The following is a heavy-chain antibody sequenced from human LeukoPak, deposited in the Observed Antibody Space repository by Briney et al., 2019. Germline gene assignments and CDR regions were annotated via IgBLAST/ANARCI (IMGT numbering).Heavy chain of an antibody. V-gene: IGHV1-69*01. J-gene: IGHJ3*02. CDR2: IIPIFGTS. Sequence: ASVKVSCKASGGTFSSYAISWVRQAPGQGLEWMGGIIPIFGTSNYAQKFQGRVTITADESTSTAYMELSSLRSEDTAVYYCARAQRGPMREDAFDIWGQGTMVTVSS. CDR1: GGTFSSYA. CDR3: ARAQRGPMREDAFDI.